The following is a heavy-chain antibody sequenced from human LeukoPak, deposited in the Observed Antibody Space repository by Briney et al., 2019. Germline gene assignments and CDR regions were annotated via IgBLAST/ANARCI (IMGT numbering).Heavy chain of an antibody. V-gene: IGHV1-69*04. D-gene: IGHD2-2*01. J-gene: IGHJ4*02. CDR1: GGTFSSYT. CDR3: ARDDKRYCSSTSCPLDY. Sequence: GSSVKVSCKASGGTFSSYTISWVRQAPGQGREWMGRIIPILGIANYAQKFQGRVTITADKSTSTAYMELSSLRSEDTAVYYCARDDKRYCSSTSCPLDYWGQGTLVTVSS. CDR2: IIPILGIA.